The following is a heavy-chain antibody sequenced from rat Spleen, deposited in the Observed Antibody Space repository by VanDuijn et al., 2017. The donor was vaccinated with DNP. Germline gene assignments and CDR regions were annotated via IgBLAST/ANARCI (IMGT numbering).Heavy chain of an antibody. V-gene: IGHV2S8*01. CDR1: GFSLTSYG. CDR3: ARGGG. CDR2: ISSGGTT. Sequence: QVQLKESGPGLVQPSRTLSLTCTVSGFSLTSYGVSWVRQPPGKGLEWIAAISSGGTTYYNSALKSRLSISRDTSKSQVFLKMNSLQTEDTAMYFCARGGGWGQGVMVTVSS. J-gene: IGHJ2*01.